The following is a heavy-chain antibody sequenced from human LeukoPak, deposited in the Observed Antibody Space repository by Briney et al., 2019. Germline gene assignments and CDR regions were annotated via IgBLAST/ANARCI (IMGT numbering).Heavy chain of an antibody. Sequence: ASVRVSCKTSGYTFTNYGISWVRRAPGLGLEWMGWISAYNGNTNYAQKVQGRVTMTTDTSTSTTYMELRSLRFDDTAVYYCARDQSVRLLQTSSTYFKHVFAIWGQGSMVTVSS. CDR1: GYTFTNYG. CDR3: ARDQSVRLLQTSSTYFKHVFAI. D-gene: IGHD6-13*01. CDR2: ISAYNGNT. V-gene: IGHV1-18*01. J-gene: IGHJ3*02.